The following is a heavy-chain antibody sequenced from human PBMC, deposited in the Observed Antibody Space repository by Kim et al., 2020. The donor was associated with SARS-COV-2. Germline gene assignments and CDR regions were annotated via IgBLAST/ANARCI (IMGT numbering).Heavy chain of an antibody. D-gene: IGHD3-9*01. V-gene: IGHV1-18*04. Sequence: ASVKVSCKASGYTFTSYGISWVRQAPGQGLEWMGWISAYNGNTNYAQKLQGRVTMTTDTSTSTAYMELRSLRSDDTAVYYCARPTEVLRYFDWAPYYGMDVWGQGTTVTVSS. CDR3: ARPTEVLRYFDWAPYYGMDV. CDR1: GYTFTSYG. J-gene: IGHJ6*02. CDR2: ISAYNGNT.